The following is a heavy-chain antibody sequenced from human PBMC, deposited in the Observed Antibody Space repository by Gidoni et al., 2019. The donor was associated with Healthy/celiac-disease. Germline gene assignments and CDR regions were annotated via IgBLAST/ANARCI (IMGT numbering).Heavy chain of an antibody. Sequence: QVQLVESGGGVVQPGRSLRRSCAAAGFTFSSYAVHWVRQAPGKGLVWVAVISYDGSNKYSADSVKCRFTISRDNSKNTLYLQMNSLRAEDTAVYYCARSPVAVAGTGDYFDYWGQGTLVTVSS. CDR1: GFTFSSYA. V-gene: IGHV3-30-3*01. CDR2: ISYDGSNK. CDR3: ARSPVAVAGTGDYFDY. J-gene: IGHJ4*02. D-gene: IGHD6-19*01.